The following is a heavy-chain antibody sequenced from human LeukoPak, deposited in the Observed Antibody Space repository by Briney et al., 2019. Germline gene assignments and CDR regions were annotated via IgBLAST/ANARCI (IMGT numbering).Heavy chain of an antibody. D-gene: IGHD3-10*01. V-gene: IGHV1-18*01. CDR1: GYTFTSYG. J-gene: IGHJ4*02. CDR2: INPNTGGT. CDR3: ARVYGSGTPFDY. Sequence: GASVKVSCKASGYTFTSYGISWVRQAPGQGLEWMGWINPNTGGTNYAQKLQGRVTMTTDTSTSTAYMELRSLRSDDTAVYYCARVYGSGTPFDYWGQGTLVTVSS.